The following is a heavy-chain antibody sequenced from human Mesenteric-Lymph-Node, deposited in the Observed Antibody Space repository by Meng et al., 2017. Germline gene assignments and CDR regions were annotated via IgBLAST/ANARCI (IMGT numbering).Heavy chain of an antibody. J-gene: IGHJ3*02. D-gene: IGHD4-17*01. CDR1: GGTFSSYA. V-gene: IGHV1-69*13. CDR2: IIPIFGTA. CDR3: ARNDYGDYVNAFDI. Sequence: SVKVSCKASGGTFSSYAISWVRQAPGQGLEWMGGIIPIFGTANYAQKFQGRVTITADESTSTAYMELSSLRSEDTAVYYCARNDYGDYVNAFDIWGQGTMVTVSS.